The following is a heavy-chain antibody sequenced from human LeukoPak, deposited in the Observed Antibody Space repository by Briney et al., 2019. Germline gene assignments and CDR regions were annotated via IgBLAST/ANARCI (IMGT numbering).Heavy chain of an antibody. J-gene: IGHJ5*02. D-gene: IGHD3-10*01. CDR1: GYTFTSYY. CDR2: INPSGGST. Sequence: ASVKVSCKASGYTFTSYYMHWARQAPGQGLEWMGIINPSGGSTSYAQKFQGRVTMTRDMSTSTVYMELSSLRSEDTAVYYCARGPMVRGVKQKSWFDPWGQGTLVTVSS. CDR3: ARGPMVRGVKQKSWFDP. V-gene: IGHV1-46*01.